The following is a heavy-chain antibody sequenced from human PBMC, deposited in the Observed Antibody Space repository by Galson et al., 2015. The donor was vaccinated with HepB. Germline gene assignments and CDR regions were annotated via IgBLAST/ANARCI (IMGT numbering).Heavy chain of an antibody. CDR3: ARGLVVPAAIILILAFDI. CDR1: GYTFTSYG. Sequence: SVKVSCKASGYTFTSYGISWVRRAPGQGLEWMGWISAYNGNTNYAQKLQGRVTMTTDTSTSTAYMELRSLRSDDTAVYYCARGLVVPAAIILILAFDIWGQGTMVTVSS. J-gene: IGHJ3*02. CDR2: ISAYNGNT. V-gene: IGHV1-18*01. D-gene: IGHD2-2*02.